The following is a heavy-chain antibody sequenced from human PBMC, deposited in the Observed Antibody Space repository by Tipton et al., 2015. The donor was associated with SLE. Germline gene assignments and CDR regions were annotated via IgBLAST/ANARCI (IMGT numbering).Heavy chain of an antibody. CDR3: ARDRITMVQRNAFDI. D-gene: IGHD3-10*01. Sequence: SLRLSCAASGFTFSGYSMTWVRQPPGKGLEWIGDIYHSGNTNYNPSLKSRVTISVDKSNNQFSLRLSFVTAADTAVYYCARDRITMVQRNAFDIWGQGTMVTVSS. J-gene: IGHJ3*02. CDR2: IYHSGNT. V-gene: IGHV4-4*02. CDR1: GFTFSGYS.